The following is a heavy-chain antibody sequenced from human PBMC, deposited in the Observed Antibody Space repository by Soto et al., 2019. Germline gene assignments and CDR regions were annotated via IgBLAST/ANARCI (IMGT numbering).Heavy chain of an antibody. CDR3: ARDGGMDGVVII. Sequence: QVQLQESGPGLVKPSETLSLTCTVSGGSVSSGSYYWSWIRQPPGKGLEWIGYIYYSGSTNYNPSLKSRVTISVDTSKNQFSLKLSSVTAAYTAVYYCARDGGMDGVVIIWGQGTLVTVSS. CDR2: IYYSGST. V-gene: IGHV4-61*01. J-gene: IGHJ4*02. CDR1: GGSVSSGSYY. D-gene: IGHD3-3*01.